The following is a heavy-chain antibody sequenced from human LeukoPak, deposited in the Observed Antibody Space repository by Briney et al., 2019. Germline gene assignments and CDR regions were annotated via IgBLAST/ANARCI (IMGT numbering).Heavy chain of an antibody. V-gene: IGHV3-21*01. CDR2: ISSSSSYI. Sequence: PGGSLRLSCAASGFTFSSYSMNWVRQSLGKGLEWVSSISSSSSYIYYADSVKGRFTISRDNAKNSLYLQMNSLRAEDTAVYYCASDGYYYDSSGYYYEGYFQHWGQGTLVTVSS. CDR1: GFTFSSYS. CDR3: ASDGYYYDSSGYYYEGYFQH. D-gene: IGHD3-22*01. J-gene: IGHJ1*01.